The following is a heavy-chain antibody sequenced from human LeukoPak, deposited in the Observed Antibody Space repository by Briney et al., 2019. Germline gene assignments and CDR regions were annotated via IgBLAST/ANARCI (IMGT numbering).Heavy chain of an antibody. CDR1: GGSISNYY. CDR2: IYATGST. V-gene: IGHV4-4*08. D-gene: IGHD6-13*01. J-gene: IGHJ3*02. CDR3: ARAVFEQLVPDAFDI. Sequence: SETLSLTCTVSGGSISNYYWSWIRQPPGKGLEWIGYIYATGSTNYNTTLKSRVTISVDTSKNQFSLKLSSVTAADTAVYYCARAVFEQLVPDAFDIWGQGTMVTVSS.